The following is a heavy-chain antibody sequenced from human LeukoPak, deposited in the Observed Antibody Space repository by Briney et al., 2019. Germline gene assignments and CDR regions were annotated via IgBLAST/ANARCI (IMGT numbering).Heavy chain of an antibody. J-gene: IGHJ3*02. D-gene: IGHD4-17*01. Sequence: GRSLRLSCAASGFTFDDYAMHWVRQAPGKGLEWVSGISWNSGSIGYADSVKGRFTISRDNAKNSLYLQMNSLRAEDTALYYCAKAFGSVTMDAFDIWGQGTTVTVSS. CDR2: ISWNSGSI. CDR3: AKAFGSVTMDAFDI. CDR1: GFTFDDYA. V-gene: IGHV3-9*01.